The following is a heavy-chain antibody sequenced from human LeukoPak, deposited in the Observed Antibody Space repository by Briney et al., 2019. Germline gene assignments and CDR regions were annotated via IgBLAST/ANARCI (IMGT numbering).Heavy chain of an antibody. V-gene: IGHV1-18*01. D-gene: IGHD3-10*01. CDR1: GYSFPSYG. CDR2: ISPYNDNT. Sequence: ASVTVSFTASGYSFPSYGISWVRQAPGQGPEWMGWISPYNDNTNYAQKLQGRATLTTDTSTSTAYMELRSLRSDDTAVYYCARHFYGSGTYYHFDYWGQGTLVTVSS. CDR3: ARHFYGSGTYYHFDY. J-gene: IGHJ4*02.